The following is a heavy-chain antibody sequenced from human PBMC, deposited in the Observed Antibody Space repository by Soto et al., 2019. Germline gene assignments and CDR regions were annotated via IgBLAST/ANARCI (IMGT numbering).Heavy chain of an antibody. CDR2: IKSDGSST. Sequence: EVQLVDSGGGLVQPGGSLRLSCAASGFTFSNYWMNWVRQAPGKGLVWVSRIKSDGSSTSYADSVKGRFTISRDNPKNTLYLKMNSLRAEDTAVYYCARHAFGENNYWGQGTLVTVSS. J-gene: IGHJ4*02. D-gene: IGHD3-10*01. CDR1: GFTFSNYW. V-gene: IGHV3-74*01. CDR3: ARHAFGENNY.